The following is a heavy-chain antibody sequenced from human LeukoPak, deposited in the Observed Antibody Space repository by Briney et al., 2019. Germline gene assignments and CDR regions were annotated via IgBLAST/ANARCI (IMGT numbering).Heavy chain of an antibody. CDR3: ARDQGILFFDN. V-gene: IGHV3-7*01. D-gene: IGHD2-21*01. CDR2: IKQDGSET. CDR1: GFTFSNYW. J-gene: IGHJ4*02. Sequence: QTGGALRLSCAASGFTFSNYWMSWVRQAPGKGLEYVANIKQDGSETYYVDSVKGRFTISRDNAKNSLYLQMNTLRVEDKAVYNCARDQGILFFDNWGQGTLVTVSS.